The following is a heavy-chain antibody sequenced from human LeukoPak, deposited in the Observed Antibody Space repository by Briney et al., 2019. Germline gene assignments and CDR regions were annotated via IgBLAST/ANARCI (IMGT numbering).Heavy chain of an antibody. CDR3: AGDPDSSGWYGGGDY. V-gene: IGHV1-58*02. CDR2: IVVGSGNT. D-gene: IGHD6-19*01. Sequence: SVKVSCKASGFTFTSSAMQWVRQARGQRLEWIGWIVVGSGNTNYAQKFQERVTITRDMSTSTGYMELSSLRSEDTAVYYCAGDPDSSGWYGGGDYWGQGTLVTVSS. J-gene: IGHJ4*02. CDR1: GFTFTSSA.